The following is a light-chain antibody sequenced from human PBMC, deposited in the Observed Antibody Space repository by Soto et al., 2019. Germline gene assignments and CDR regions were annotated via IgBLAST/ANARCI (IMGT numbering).Light chain of an antibody. J-gene: IGLJ3*02. CDR1: SSDVGGYNY. Sequence: QSALTQPASVSGSPGQSITISCTGTSSDVGGYNYVSWYQQHPGKAPKLMIYDVSNRPSGVSNRFSGSKSGNTASLTISGLQAEDEADYYCCSFARGSTLVFGGGTKVTVL. V-gene: IGLV2-14*01. CDR2: DVS. CDR3: CSFARGSTLV.